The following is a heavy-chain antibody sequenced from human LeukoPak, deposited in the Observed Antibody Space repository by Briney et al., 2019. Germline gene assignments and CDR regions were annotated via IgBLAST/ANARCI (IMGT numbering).Heavy chain of an antibody. Sequence: SETLSLTCTVSGGSVSSYYWNWIRQPPGKGLEWIGYIYYSGSTNYNPSLKSRVTISLDTSKNQFSLKLSSVTAADTAVYYCARARVVSDFDYWGQGTLVTVSS. CDR1: GGSVSSYY. CDR2: IYYSGST. CDR3: ARARVVSDFDY. D-gene: IGHD3-3*01. V-gene: IGHV4-59*02. J-gene: IGHJ4*02.